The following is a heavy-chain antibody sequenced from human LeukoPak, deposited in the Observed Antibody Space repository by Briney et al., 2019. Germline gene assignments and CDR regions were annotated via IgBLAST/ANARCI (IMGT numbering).Heavy chain of an antibody. V-gene: IGHV1-46*01. J-gene: IGHJ4*02. Sequence: ASVKVSCKASGYIFTSYYMHWVRQAPGQGLEWMGIINPSAGTTSYAQKFQGRVTMTRDTSTGTVYMVMSSLRSEDTAVYYCASSSGSGSYYKVSSDYWGQGTLVTVSS. D-gene: IGHD3-10*01. CDR1: GYIFTSYY. CDR2: INPSAGTT. CDR3: ASSSGSGSYYKVSSDY.